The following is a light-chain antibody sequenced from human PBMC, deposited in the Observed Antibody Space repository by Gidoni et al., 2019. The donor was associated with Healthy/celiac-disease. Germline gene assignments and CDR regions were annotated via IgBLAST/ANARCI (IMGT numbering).Light chain of an antibody. Sequence: VLTQSPGTLTLSPGERATLSCSASQSVSSSYLAWYQQKPGQAPRLLIYGASSRATGIPDRFSGSGSGTDFTLTISRLEPEDLAVYYCQQYGSTPLTFXGXTKVEIK. CDR2: GAS. CDR3: QQYGSTPLT. J-gene: IGKJ4*01. V-gene: IGKV3-20*01. CDR1: QSVSSSY.